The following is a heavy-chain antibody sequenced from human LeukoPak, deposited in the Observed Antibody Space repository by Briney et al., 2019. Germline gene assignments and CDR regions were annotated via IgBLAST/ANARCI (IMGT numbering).Heavy chain of an antibody. D-gene: IGHD4-11*01. V-gene: IGHV4-4*07. CDR3: ATTYSNAYNYYGMDV. CDR2: IYTSGST. Sequence: PSETLSLTCTVSGGSISSYYWSWIRQPAGKGLEWIGRIYTSGSTNYNPSLKSRVTMSVDTSKNQFSLKLSSVTAADTAVYYCATTYSNAYNYYGMDVWGQGTTVTVSS. CDR1: GGSISSYY. J-gene: IGHJ6*02.